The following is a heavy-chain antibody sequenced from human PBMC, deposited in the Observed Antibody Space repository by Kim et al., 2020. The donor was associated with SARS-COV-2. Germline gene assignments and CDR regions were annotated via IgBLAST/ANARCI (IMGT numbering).Heavy chain of an antibody. J-gene: IGHJ4*02. D-gene: IGHD3-9*01. Sequence: DTVKGRCTISRDNAKNSLYLQMNSLRAEDTAVYYCARVKYYDILTGPIDYWGQGTLVTVSS. V-gene: IGHV3-21*01. CDR3: ARVKYYDILTGPIDY.